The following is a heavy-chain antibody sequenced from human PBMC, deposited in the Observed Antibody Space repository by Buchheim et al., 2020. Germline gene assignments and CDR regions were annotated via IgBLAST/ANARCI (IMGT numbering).Heavy chain of an antibody. CDR2: INAGSGNT. V-gene: IGHV1-3*01. Sequence: QVQLVQSGAAVKKPGASVKVSRKASGYTFSSYGMHWVRQAPGQRLEWMGWINAGSGNTKYSQKFQGRVTFTRDTSASTPYMELSRLRSEDTGVYYCAREAYYDFWSGSSYFDYWGQGTL. D-gene: IGHD3-3*01. CDR1: GYTFSSYG. J-gene: IGHJ4*02. CDR3: AREAYYDFWSGSSYFDY.